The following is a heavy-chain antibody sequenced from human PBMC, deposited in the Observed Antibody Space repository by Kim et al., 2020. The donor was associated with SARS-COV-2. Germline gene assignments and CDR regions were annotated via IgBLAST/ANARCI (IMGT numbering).Heavy chain of an antibody. CDR3: ARDSRIRYFDWLLKHGDAFDI. V-gene: IGHV1-46*01. Sequence: ASVKVSCKASGYTFTSYYMHWVRQAPGQGLEWMGIINPSGGSTSYAQKFQGRVTMTRDTSTSTVYMELSSLRSEDTAVYYCARDSRIRYFDWLLKHGDAFDIWGQGTMVTVPS. J-gene: IGHJ3*02. CDR1: GYTFTSYY. CDR2: INPSGGST. D-gene: IGHD3-9*01.